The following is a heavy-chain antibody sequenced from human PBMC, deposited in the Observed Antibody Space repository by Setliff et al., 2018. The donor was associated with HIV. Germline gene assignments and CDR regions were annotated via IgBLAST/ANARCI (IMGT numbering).Heavy chain of an antibody. CDR1: GFTVSRFY. CDR3: AREGSSWPYYYYYMDV. Sequence: PGGSLRLSCAASGFTVSRFYMSWVRQAPGKGLEWVSYISSSSSTIYYADSVKGRFTISRDNAKNSLYLQINSLRAEDTAVYYCAREGSSWPYYYYYMDVWGKGTTVTVSS. CDR2: ISSSSSTI. V-gene: IGHV3-48*01. J-gene: IGHJ6*03. D-gene: IGHD6-13*01.